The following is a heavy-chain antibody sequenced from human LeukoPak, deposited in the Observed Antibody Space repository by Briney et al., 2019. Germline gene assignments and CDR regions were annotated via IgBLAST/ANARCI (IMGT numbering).Heavy chain of an antibody. Sequence: PGGYLRLSCAASGFTVSSNYMSWVRQAPGKGLEWVSVIYSGGSTNYADSVKGRFTISRDNSKDTLYLQMNSLRAEDTAVYYCARGGYYYDPHQDWGQGTLVTVSS. J-gene: IGHJ4*02. V-gene: IGHV3-53*01. CDR1: GFTVSSNY. CDR3: ARGGYYYDPHQD. D-gene: IGHD3-22*01. CDR2: IYSGGST.